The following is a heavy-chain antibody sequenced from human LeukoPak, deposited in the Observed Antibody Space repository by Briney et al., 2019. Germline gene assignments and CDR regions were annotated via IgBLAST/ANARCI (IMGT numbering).Heavy chain of an antibody. V-gene: IGHV3-48*04. D-gene: IGHD6-25*01. CDR2: ISSSSSTI. CDR3: ARGHGSGSSEIDY. CDR1: GFTFSSYG. Sequence: PGGSLRLSCAASGFTFSSYGMTWVRQAPGKGLEWVSYISSSSSTIYYADSVKGRFTISRDNAENSLYLQMNSLRAEDTAVYYCARGHGSGSSEIDYWGQGTLVTVSS. J-gene: IGHJ4*02.